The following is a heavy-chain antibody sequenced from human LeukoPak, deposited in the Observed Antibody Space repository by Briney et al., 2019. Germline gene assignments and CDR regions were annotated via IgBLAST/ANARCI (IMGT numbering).Heavy chain of an antibody. CDR3: ARASSWYGGGFQH. Sequence: PGGSLRLSCAASGFTVSSNYMNWVRQAPGKGLEWVSSISSSSSYIYYADSVKGRFTISRDNARNSLYLQMNSLRAEDTAVYYCARASSWYGGGFQHWGQGTLVTVSS. J-gene: IGHJ1*01. V-gene: IGHV3-21*01. CDR2: ISSSSSYI. CDR1: GFTVSSNY. D-gene: IGHD6-13*01.